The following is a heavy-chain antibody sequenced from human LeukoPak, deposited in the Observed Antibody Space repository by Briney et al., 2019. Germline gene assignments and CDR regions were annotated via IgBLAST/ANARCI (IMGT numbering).Heavy chain of an antibody. D-gene: IGHD3-9*01. CDR2: ISAYNGNT. J-gene: IGHJ4*02. Sequence: GASVKVSCKASGYTFTSYGISWVRQAPGQGLEWMGWISAYNGNTNYAQKLQGRVTMTTDTSTSTAYMELRSLRSDDTAVYYCARDYDILTGYSHYDCWGQGTLVTVSS. CDR1: GYTFTSYG. CDR3: ARDYDILTGYSHYDC. V-gene: IGHV1-18*01.